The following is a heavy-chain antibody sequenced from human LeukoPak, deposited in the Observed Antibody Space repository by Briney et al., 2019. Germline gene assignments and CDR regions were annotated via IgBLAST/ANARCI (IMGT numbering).Heavy chain of an antibody. J-gene: IGHJ4*02. D-gene: IGHD3-22*01. Sequence: SETLSLTCAVYGGSFSGYYWSWIRQPPGKGLEWIGEINHSGSTNYNPSLKSRVTISVDTSKNQFSLKLSSVTAADTAVYYCARGRIYYDSSGYYYHVCFDYWGQGTLVTVSP. CDR1: GGSFSGYY. CDR2: INHSGST. CDR3: ARGRIYYDSSGYYYHVCFDY. V-gene: IGHV4-34*01.